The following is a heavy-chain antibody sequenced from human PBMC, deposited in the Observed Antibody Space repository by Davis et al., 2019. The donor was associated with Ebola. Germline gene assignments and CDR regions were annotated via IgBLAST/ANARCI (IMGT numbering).Heavy chain of an antibody. CDR3: ARAYGSGSPSHYYGMDV. V-gene: IGHV3-21*01. Sequence: GESLKISCAASGFTFSSYSMNWVRQAPGKGLEWVSSISSSSSYIYYADSVKGRFTISRDNAKNSLYLQMNSLRAEDTAVYYCARAYGSGSPSHYYGMDVWGQGTTVTVSS. D-gene: IGHD3-10*01. CDR1: GFTFSSYS. J-gene: IGHJ6*02. CDR2: ISSSSSYI.